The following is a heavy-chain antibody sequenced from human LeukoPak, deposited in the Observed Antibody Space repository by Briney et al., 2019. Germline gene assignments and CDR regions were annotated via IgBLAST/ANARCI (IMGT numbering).Heavy chain of an antibody. J-gene: IGHJ6*03. CDR1: GGTFSSYA. V-gene: IGHV1-69*05. D-gene: IGHD5-18*01. CDR2: IIPIFGTA. CDR3: ARDRRIQLWSYYYYKDV. Sequence: SVKVSCKASGGTFSSYAISWVRQAPGQGLEWMGRIIPIFGTANYAQKFQGRVTITTDESTSTAYMELSSLRSEDTAVNYCARDRRIQLWSYYYYKDVWGKGTTVTVSS.